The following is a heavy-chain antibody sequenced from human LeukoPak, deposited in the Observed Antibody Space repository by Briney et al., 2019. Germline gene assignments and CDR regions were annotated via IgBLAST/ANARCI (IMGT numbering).Heavy chain of an antibody. V-gene: IGHV3-23*01. J-gene: IGHJ4*02. CDR1: GFTFNSYA. Sequence: GGSLRLSCAASGFTFNSYAMSWIRQAPGKGLEWVSTIGRTGDRTYYADSVKGRFTISRDNSKNTLYLQMNSLRAEDTALYYCAKLWGEFSNDYWGQGTLVTVSS. CDR2: IGRTGDRT. D-gene: IGHD3-16*02. CDR3: AKLWGEFSNDY.